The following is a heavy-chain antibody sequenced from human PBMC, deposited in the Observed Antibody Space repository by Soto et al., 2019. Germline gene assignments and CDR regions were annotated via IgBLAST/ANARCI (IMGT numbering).Heavy chain of an antibody. V-gene: IGHV4-39*01. CDR3: ARHLEGYNPFDY. Sequence: SETLRPPCTVSGGSISSRRYYWGWFRQPPGKGLEWIGSIYYSGSTYYNPSLKSRVTISVDTSKNQFSLKLSSVTAADTAVYYCARHLEGYNPFDYWGQGTLVTVS. D-gene: IGHD1-1*01. CDR2: IYYSGST. CDR1: GGSISSRRYY. J-gene: IGHJ4*02.